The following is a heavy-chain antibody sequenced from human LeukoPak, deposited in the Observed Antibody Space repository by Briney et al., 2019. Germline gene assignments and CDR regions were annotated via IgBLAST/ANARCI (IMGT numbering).Heavy chain of an antibody. V-gene: IGHV3-74*01. D-gene: IGHD6-19*01. J-gene: IGHJ4*02. CDR3: ARDRYNSGWRVPDY. CDR2: INTDGSST. CDR1: GFTFSNAW. Sequence: GGSLRLSCEVSGFTFSNAWMSWVRQAPGKGLVWVSRINTDGSSTSYADSVKGRFTISRDNAKNTLYLQMNSLRAEDTAVYYCARDRYNSGWRVPDYWGQGTLVTVSS.